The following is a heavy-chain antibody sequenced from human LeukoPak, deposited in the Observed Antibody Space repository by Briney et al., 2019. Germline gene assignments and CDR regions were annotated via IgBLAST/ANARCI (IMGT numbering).Heavy chain of an antibody. Sequence: HPGGSLRLSCAASGFVVSSNYMNWVRQAPGKGLEWVSFIHNDGNTFYADSVKGRFTLSRDNSINTVDLQMNSLRAEDTAVYYCVKEYHSRGFGAYFDYWGQGTLVTVSS. CDR3: VKEYHSRGFGAYFDY. D-gene: IGHD3-3*01. J-gene: IGHJ4*02. CDR2: IHNDGNT. V-gene: IGHV3-53*05. CDR1: GFVVSSNY.